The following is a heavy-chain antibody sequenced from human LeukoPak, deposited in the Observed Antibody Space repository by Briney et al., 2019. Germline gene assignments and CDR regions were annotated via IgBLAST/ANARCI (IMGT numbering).Heavy chain of an antibody. CDR2: ISGSGNGT. V-gene: IGHV3-23*01. Sequence: GGSLRLSCAASGFTFSGYVMNWVRQAPGKGLEWVSTISGSGNGTYYADSVKGRFTISRDNSKDTLFLQMNSLRAEDTAVYSCAKMGLDAFDIWGQGTMVTVSS. CDR3: AKMGLDAFDI. J-gene: IGHJ3*02. CDR1: GFTFSGYV.